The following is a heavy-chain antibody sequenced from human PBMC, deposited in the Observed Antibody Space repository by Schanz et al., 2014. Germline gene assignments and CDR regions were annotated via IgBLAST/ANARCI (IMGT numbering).Heavy chain of an antibody. J-gene: IGHJ4*02. CDR2: INGDGSNT. Sequence: EVQLAESGGGLVQPGGSLRLSCAASGFGFSSYSMNWVRQAPGKGLVWVSRINGDGSNTNYADSVKGRFTISRDNAKSSLYLQMNSLRAEDTAVYYCARSRSGFYFDYWGQGTLVTVSS. CDR3: ARSRSGFYFDY. V-gene: IGHV3-74*02. CDR1: GFGFSSYS. D-gene: IGHD1-26*01.